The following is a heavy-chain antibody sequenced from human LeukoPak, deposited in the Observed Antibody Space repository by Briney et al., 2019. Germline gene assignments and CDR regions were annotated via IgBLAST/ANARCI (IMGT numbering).Heavy chain of an antibody. D-gene: IGHD1-14*01. CDR1: GYTFTSYG. V-gene: IGHV1-69*13. CDR2: IIPIFGTT. CDR3: ARDFVGSMAPESLYTMDV. Sequence: SVKVSCKASGYTFTSYGISWVRQAPGQGLEWMGGIIPIFGTTNYAQKFQGRVTITADESTSTAYMELSSLRSEDTAVYYCARDFVGSMAPESLYTMDVWGQGTTVTVSS. J-gene: IGHJ6*02.